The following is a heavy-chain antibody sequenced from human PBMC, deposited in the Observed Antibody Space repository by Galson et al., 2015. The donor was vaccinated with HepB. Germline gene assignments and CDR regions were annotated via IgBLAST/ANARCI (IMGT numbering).Heavy chain of an antibody. D-gene: IGHD2-2*01. CDR1: GFTFTSFA. V-gene: IGHV3-23*01. Sequence: SLRLSCAASGFTFTSFAMNWLRQAPGKAPEWVSVISGSGGATYYANSVKGRFSISRDNSASTLSLQMTSLSAEDTAIYYCAKGNIAGIPAAPYSWGQGTLVTVSS. J-gene: IGHJ4*02. CDR3: AKGNIAGIPAAPYS. CDR2: ISGSGGAT.